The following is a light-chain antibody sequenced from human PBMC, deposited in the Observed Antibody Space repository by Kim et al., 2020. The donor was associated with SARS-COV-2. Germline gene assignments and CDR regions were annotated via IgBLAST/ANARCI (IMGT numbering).Light chain of an antibody. CDR3: QAWDSSTVV. CDR2: QDS. V-gene: IGLV3-1*01. CDR1: KLGDKY. J-gene: IGLJ2*01. Sequence: SVCPGQTASITCYGDKLGDKYASWYQQKPGQSPVLVIYQDSKRPSGIPERVSGSNSGNTATLTISGTQTMDEADYYCQAWDSSTVVFGGGTQLTVL.